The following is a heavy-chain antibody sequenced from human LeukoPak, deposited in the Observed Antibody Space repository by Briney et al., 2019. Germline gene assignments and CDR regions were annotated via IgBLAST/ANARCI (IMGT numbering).Heavy chain of an antibody. CDR3: ARGGPYYAFDI. D-gene: IGHD3-10*01. Sequence: PSETLSLTCTVSRGSISSYYWSWIRQPAGKGLELIGRIYTSGSTNYNPSLKSRVAMSVDTSKNQFSLKLSSVTAADTAVYYCARGGPYYAFDIWGRGTMVTVSS. CDR2: IYTSGST. CDR1: RGSISSYY. J-gene: IGHJ3*02. V-gene: IGHV4-4*07.